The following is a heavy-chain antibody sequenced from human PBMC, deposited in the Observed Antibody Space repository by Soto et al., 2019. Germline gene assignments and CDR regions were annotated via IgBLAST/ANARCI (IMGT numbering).Heavy chain of an antibody. CDR3: AKDGRGSGSHYNSFGY. CDR1: GFTVGNNY. Sequence: EVQLVESGGGLIQPGGSLKLSCAASGFTVGNNYMSWVRQAPGKGLEWVSLIYSTGTTKYADSVKCRFTVSRDNAKNTPYLQMHSMRAEDPAVYYCAKDGRGSGSHYNSFGYWGQGTLVTFS. V-gene: IGHV3-53*01. D-gene: IGHD3-10*01. CDR2: IYSTGTT. J-gene: IGHJ4*02.